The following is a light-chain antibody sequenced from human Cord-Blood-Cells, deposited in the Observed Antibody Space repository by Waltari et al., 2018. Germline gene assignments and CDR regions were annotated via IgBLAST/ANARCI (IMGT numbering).Light chain of an antibody. CDR2: GAS. J-gene: IGKJ1*01. Sequence: EIVLTQFPGTLSLSPGERATLSGRASQSVSSSYLAWSQQKPGQAPRPLIYGASSRATGIPDRFSGSGSGTDFTLTISRLEPEDFAVYYCQQYGSSPPRTFGQGTKVEIK. CDR3: QQYGSSPPRT. CDR1: QSVSSSY. V-gene: IGKV3-20*01.